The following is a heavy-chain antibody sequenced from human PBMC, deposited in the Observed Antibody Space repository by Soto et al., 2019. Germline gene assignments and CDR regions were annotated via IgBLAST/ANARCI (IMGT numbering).Heavy chain of an antibody. J-gene: IGHJ6*02. CDR1: GYTFSTYG. CDR3: TREGSAPYYYYGMDV. V-gene: IGHV1-18*01. Sequence: QVQLEQSAPEVKKPGASVKVSYKASGYTFSTYGISWVRQAPGQGLEWMGWINTHNGNTNYAQNLQGRVTMTADTSTSTAYMELRSLRSDDTAVYYCTREGSAPYYYYGMDVWGQGTTVTVSS. CDR2: INTHNGNT. D-gene: IGHD3-10*01.